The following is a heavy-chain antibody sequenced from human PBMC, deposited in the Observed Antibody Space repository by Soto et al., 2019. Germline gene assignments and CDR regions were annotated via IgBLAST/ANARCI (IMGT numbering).Heavy chain of an antibody. Sequence: GAAVQVSCKASGGTFSSYAISWVRQAPGQGLEWMGGIIPICGTANYAQKFQGRVTITADESTSTAYMELSSLRSEDTAVYYCARTRYHYYYDSSGYYQGGYFDYWGQGTLVTVSS. CDR1: GGTFSSYA. D-gene: IGHD3-22*01. CDR3: ARTRYHYYYDSSGYYQGGYFDY. CDR2: IIPICGTA. V-gene: IGHV1-69*13. J-gene: IGHJ4*02.